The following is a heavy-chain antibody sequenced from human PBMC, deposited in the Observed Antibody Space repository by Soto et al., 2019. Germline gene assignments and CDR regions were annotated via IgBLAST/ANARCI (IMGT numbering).Heavy chain of an antibody. Sequence: EVQLVESGGGLVKPGGSLRLSCAASGFTFSNAWMSWVRQAPGKGLEWVGRIKSKTDGGTTDNAAPVKDRFTISRDDSKNTLYLQMNSLKTENTAVYFCTIEMVQGVSRYYFDSWGQGTLVTVSS. V-gene: IGHV3-15*01. CDR3: TIEMVQGVSRYYFDS. J-gene: IGHJ4*02. D-gene: IGHD3-10*01. CDR1: GFTFSNAW. CDR2: IKSKTDGGTT.